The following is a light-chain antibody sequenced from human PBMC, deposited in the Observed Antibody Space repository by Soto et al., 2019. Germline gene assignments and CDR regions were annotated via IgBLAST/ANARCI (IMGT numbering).Light chain of an antibody. J-gene: IGKJ1*01. CDR3: QQFNSSPWT. CDR2: KSS. V-gene: IGKV1-5*03. Sequence: DIQMTQSPSTLSASEGDRVTISCRASQSVSIWLAWYQQKPGRAPKLLIDKSSILESGVPSRFSGSGSGTEFTLTISSLQPDDFATYYCQQFNSSPWTFGQGTKVEIK. CDR1: QSVSIW.